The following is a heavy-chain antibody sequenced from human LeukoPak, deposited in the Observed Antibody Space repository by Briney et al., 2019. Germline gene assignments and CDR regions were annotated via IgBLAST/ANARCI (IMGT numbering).Heavy chain of an antibody. CDR3: ARDWVGSYYYDSSAAGIDY. V-gene: IGHV1-24*01. J-gene: IGHJ4*02. CDR2: FDPEDGET. CDR1: GYTLTELS. D-gene: IGHD3-22*01. Sequence: ASVKVSCKVSGYTLTELSMHWVRQAPGKGLEWMGGFDPEDGETIYAQKFQGRVTMTEDTSTDTAYMELSSLRSEDTAVYYCARDWVGSYYYDSSAAGIDYWGQGTLVTVSS.